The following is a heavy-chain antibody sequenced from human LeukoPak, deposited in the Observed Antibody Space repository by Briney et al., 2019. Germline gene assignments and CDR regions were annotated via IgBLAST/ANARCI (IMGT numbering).Heavy chain of an antibody. Sequence: GGSLRLSCAASGFTFSSYWMHWVRQAPGKGLVWVSSISSSSSYIYYADSVKGRFTISRDNARHSLYLQMNSPRAEDTAVYYCVRGGFSLDRWGQGTLVTVSS. J-gene: IGHJ5*02. CDR2: ISSSSSYI. D-gene: IGHD3-10*01. CDR1: GFTFSSYW. V-gene: IGHV3-21*01. CDR3: VRGGFSLDR.